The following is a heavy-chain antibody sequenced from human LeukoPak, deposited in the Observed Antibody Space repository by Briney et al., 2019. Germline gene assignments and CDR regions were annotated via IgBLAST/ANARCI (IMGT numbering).Heavy chain of an antibody. D-gene: IGHD2-2*01. V-gene: IGHV1-2*02. CDR3: ARMRYCSSTSCYRADWFDP. CDR1: GYTFTGYY. Sequence: GASVKVSCKASGYTFTGYYMHWVRQPPGQGLEWMGWINPNSGGTNYAQKFQGRVTMTRDTSISTAYMELSRLRSDDTAVYYCARMRYCSSTSCYRADWFDPWGQGTLVTVSS. CDR2: INPNSGGT. J-gene: IGHJ5*02.